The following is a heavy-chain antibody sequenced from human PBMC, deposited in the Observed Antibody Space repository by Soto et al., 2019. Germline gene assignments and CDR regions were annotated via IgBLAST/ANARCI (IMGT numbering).Heavy chain of an antibody. V-gene: IGHV3-15*01. CDR1: GFTFSNAW. CDR3: SRMTIGGVGPGYYGVDV. CDR2: IKSKTDGGTT. D-gene: IGHD3-3*01. J-gene: IGHJ6*04. Sequence: PGGSLILSCASSGFTFSNAWMSWVRQAPGKGLEWVGRIKSKTDGGTTDYAAPVKGRLTISRDDSKNTLYLQMNSLKTEDTAVYYCSRMTIGGVGPGYYGVDVWGKGNTVNV.